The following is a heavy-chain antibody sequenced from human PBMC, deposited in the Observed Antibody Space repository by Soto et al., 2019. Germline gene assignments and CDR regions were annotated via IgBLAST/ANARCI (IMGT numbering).Heavy chain of an antibody. D-gene: IGHD2-8*01. CDR1: GYSFTSYW. CDR3: ARSYCTNGVCYVGFVY. V-gene: IGHV5-51*01. Sequence: PGESLKISCKGSGYSFTSYWIGWVRQMPGKGLEWMGIIYPGDSDTRYSPSFQGQVTISADKSISTAYLQWSSLKASDTAMYYCARSYCTNGVCYVGFVYWGPGTLVAVSS. CDR2: IYPGDSDT. J-gene: IGHJ4*02.